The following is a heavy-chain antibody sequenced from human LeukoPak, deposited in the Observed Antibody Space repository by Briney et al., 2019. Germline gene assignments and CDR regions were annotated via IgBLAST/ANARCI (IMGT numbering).Heavy chain of an antibody. CDR1: GFTFDDSA. J-gene: IGHJ4*02. D-gene: IGHD3-3*01. CDR3: ARDFRFLEDY. V-gene: IGHV3-9*01. Sequence: GGSLRLSCAASGFTFDDSAMHWVRQAPGKGLEWVSTISWNSGSIGYADSVKGRFTISRDNAKNSLYLQMNSLRAEDTAVYYCARDFRFLEDYWGQGTLVTVSS. CDR2: ISWNSGSI.